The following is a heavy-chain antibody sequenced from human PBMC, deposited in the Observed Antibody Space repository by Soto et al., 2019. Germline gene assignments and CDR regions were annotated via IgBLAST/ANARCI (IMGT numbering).Heavy chain of an antibody. CDR2: ISSSSSYI. V-gene: IGHV3-21*01. J-gene: IGHJ6*02. D-gene: IGHD3-10*01. Sequence: EVQLVESGGGLVKPGGSLRLSCAASGFTFSSYSMKWVRQAPGKGLEWVSSISSSSSYIYYADSVKGRFTISRDNAKNXRXXQMNSLRAEDTAVYYCARDNRMYYFSSHYYYGMDVWGQGTTVTVSS. CDR1: GFTFSSYS. CDR3: ARDNRMYYFSSHYYYGMDV.